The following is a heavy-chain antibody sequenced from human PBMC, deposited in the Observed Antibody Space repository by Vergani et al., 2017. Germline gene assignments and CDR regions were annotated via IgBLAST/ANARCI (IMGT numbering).Heavy chain of an antibody. Sequence: QVQLQESGAGLVKPSETLSLTCIVSGGSISPYYWSWIRQPAGKGLEWIGRIYTSESTNYNPSLKSRVTISVDTSNNHFSLRLNSLTAADTAVYYCARRSGIVYDIFSGTQYFFDFWGQGTLVTVSS. J-gene: IGHJ4*02. CDR2: IYTSEST. D-gene: IGHD3-9*01. CDR3: ARRSGIVYDIFSGTQYFFDF. V-gene: IGHV4-4*07. CDR1: GGSISPYY.